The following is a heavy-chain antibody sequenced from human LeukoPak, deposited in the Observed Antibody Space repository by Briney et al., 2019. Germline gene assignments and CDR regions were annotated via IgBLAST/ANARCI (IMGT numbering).Heavy chain of an antibody. Sequence: SETLSLTCTVSGGSISSSSYYWSWIRQPPGKGLEWIGYIYYSGSTNYNPSLKSRVTISVDTSKNQFSRKLSSVTAADTAVYYCARGPLGIAARPGGGDYWGQGTLVTVSS. D-gene: IGHD6-6*01. CDR1: GGSISSSSYY. CDR3: ARGPLGIAARPGGGDY. CDR2: IYYSGST. V-gene: IGHV4-61*01. J-gene: IGHJ4*02.